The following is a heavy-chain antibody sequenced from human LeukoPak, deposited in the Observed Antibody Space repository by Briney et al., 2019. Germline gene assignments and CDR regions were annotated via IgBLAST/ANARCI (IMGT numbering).Heavy chain of an antibody. V-gene: IGHV1-2*02. J-gene: IGHJ3*02. CDR3: ARDYGGNTDAIDI. CDR2: ITPNSGGK. CDR1: GYTFTDLY. Sequence: ASVKVLLTASGYTFTDLYMHWVRQAPRQGLEWMGWITPNSGGKNNAQNFQGRVTMTRGTSISTAYMDLSSLKSDDTTGYDCARDYGGNTDAIDIWGQGTMLIVSS. D-gene: IGHD4-23*01.